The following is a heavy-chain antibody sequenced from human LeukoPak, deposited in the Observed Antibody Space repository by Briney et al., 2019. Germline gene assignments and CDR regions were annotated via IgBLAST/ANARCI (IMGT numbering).Heavy chain of an antibody. Sequence: SETLSLTCSVSGVSISSLYCSWIRQPPRKGLEWVGYIYYTGSTNSNPSLQSRVTMFVDMSKNQFSLRLSSVPAADTAVYFCARHRAYSSSSPFDYWGQGTLVTVSS. CDR2: IYYTGST. V-gene: IGHV4-59*08. J-gene: IGHJ4*02. CDR3: ARHRAYSSSSPFDY. CDR1: GVSISSLY. D-gene: IGHD6-6*01.